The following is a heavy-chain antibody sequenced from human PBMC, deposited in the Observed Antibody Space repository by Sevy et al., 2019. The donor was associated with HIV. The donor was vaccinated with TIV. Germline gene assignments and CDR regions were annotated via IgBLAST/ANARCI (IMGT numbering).Heavy chain of an antibody. CDR1: GYTLTNLA. J-gene: IGHJ4*02. D-gene: IGHD3-22*01. CDR3: AATREYYDENSGYFDY. CDR2: FDPEDGET. V-gene: IGHV1-24*01. Sequence: ASVKVSCKVSGYTLTNLAMHWVRQAPGQGLEWMGRFDPEDGETIYAQKFQGRLNMTEDTSSDTAYTELNSLRSEDTAVYYCAATREYYDENSGYFDYWGQGTLVTVSS.